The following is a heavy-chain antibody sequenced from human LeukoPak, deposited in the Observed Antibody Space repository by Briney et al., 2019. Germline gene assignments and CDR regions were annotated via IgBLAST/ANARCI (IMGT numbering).Heavy chain of an antibody. D-gene: IGHD3-10*01. CDR2: IKSKSDGCTT. J-gene: IGHJ4*02. CDR3: TTAPFMVRGVGPDC. Sequence: NPGGSLRLSCAVSGLTFNNAWMSWVRQAPGKGLEWVGRIKSKSDGCTTDYAAPVKGRFSISKHNSENTLYLQMTGLKTEDAGVYHCTTAPFMVRGVGPDCWGQGTLVTVSS. CDR1: GLTFNNAW. V-gene: IGHV3-15*01.